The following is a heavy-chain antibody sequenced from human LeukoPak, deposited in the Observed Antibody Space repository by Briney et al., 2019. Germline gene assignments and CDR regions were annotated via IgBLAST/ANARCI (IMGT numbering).Heavy chain of an antibody. CDR2: IYPGDSDT. CDR3: ASSKSSSWYPFYFDF. J-gene: IGHJ4*02. Sequence: GESLKISCKGSGYSFTSYWIGWVRQMPGKGLEWMGIIYPGDSDTRYSPSFQGQVTISADESFSTAYLQWSSLKASDTAIYYCASSKSSSWYPFYFDFWGQGTLVTVSS. D-gene: IGHD6-13*01. CDR1: GYSFTSYW. V-gene: IGHV5-51*01.